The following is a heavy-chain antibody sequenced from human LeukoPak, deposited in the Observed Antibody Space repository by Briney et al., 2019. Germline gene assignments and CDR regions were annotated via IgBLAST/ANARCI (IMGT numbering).Heavy chain of an antibody. CDR2: ISGSGGST. V-gene: IGHV3-23*01. CDR3: AKSLTTVVTWDASDY. CDR1: GFTFSSYA. D-gene: IGHD4-23*01. J-gene: IGHJ4*02. Sequence: GGSLRLSCAASGFTFSSYAMSWVRQAPGKGLEWVSAISGSGGSTYHADSVKGRFTISRDNSKNTLYLQMNSLRAEDTAVYYCAKSLTTVVTWDASDYWGQGTLVTVSS.